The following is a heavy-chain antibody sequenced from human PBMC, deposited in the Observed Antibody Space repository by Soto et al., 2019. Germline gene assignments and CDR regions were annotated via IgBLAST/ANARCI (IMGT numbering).Heavy chain of an antibody. CDR1: GGSISSGDYY. CDR2: IYYSGST. V-gene: IGHV4-30-4*01. CDR3: ARDKGGYFDWLLPGEQTYYYYGMDV. Sequence: SETLSLTCTVSGGSISSGDYYWSWIRQPPGKGLEWIGYIYYSGSTYYNPSLKSRVTISVDTSKNQFSLKLSSVTAADTAVYYCARDKGGYFDWLLPGEQTYYYYGMDVWGQGTTVTVSS. D-gene: IGHD3-9*01. J-gene: IGHJ6*02.